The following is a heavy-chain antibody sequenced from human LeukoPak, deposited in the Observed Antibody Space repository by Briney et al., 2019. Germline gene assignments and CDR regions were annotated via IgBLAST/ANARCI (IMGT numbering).Heavy chain of an antibody. D-gene: IGHD1-1*01. CDR2: IYYSWGM. Sequence: SETLSLTCAVSGSSITSDYFWGWIRQPPGKGLEWIATIYYSWGMYFNPSLKSRVTVSLDASKNQFSLKMMSLAAADTAIYYCARNVTAGFFDYWGQGIMVTVSS. CDR1: GSSITSDYF. V-gene: IGHV4-38-2*01. CDR3: ARNVTAGFFDY. J-gene: IGHJ4*02.